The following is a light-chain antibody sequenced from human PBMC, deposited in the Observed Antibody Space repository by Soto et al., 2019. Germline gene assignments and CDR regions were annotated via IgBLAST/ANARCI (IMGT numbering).Light chain of an antibody. J-gene: IGLJ2*01. CDR3: SSYAGNNNLI. CDR2: EVN. Sequence: QSVLTQPPSASGSPGQSVTISCTGTSSDLGDYDYVSWYQQHPGKAPKLMIYEVNQRPSGVPDRFSGSESGNTASLTVTGLQAEDEADYYCSSYAGNNNLIFGGGTKLTVL. V-gene: IGLV2-8*01. CDR1: SSDLGDYDY.